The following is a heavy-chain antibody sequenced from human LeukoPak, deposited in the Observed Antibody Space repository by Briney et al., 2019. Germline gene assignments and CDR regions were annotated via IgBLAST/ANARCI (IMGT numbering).Heavy chain of an antibody. V-gene: IGHV1-18*01. J-gene: IGHJ4*02. Sequence: ASVTVSCKASGYTFTSYGISWVRQAPGQGLEWMGWISAYNGNTNYAQKLQGRVTMTTDTSTSTAYMELRSLRSDDTAVYYCARDRRLVCYSDYWGQGTLVTGSS. CDR1: GYTFTSYG. CDR3: ARDRRLVCYSDY. D-gene: IGHD2-8*01. CDR2: ISAYNGNT.